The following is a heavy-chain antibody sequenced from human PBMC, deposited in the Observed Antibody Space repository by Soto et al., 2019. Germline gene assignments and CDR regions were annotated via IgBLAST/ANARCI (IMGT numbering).Heavy chain of an antibody. CDR1: GGSISSYY. D-gene: IGHD3-22*01. CDR2: IYYSGST. V-gene: IGHV4-59*01. CDR3: ARGRAYDSSGYPLFDY. J-gene: IGHJ4*02. Sequence: SETLSLTCTVSGGSISSYYWSWIRQPPGKGLGWIGYIYYSGSTNYNPSLKSRVTISVDTSKNQFSLKLSSVTAADTAVYHCARGRAYDSSGYPLFDYWGQGTLVTVSS.